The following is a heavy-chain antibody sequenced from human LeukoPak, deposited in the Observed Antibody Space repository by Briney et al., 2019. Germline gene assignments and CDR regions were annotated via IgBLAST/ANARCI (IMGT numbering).Heavy chain of an antibody. V-gene: IGHV1-2*02. Sequence: ASVKVSCKASGYTLTGYFIHWVRQAPGQGLEWMGWINPNTGATNFAQKVQGRVTMTRDTSISTAYMELSRLRSDDTAVYYRARDIVMVTYWFDPWGQGTLVTVSS. CDR2: INPNTGAT. CDR3: ARDIVMVTYWFDP. J-gene: IGHJ5*02. D-gene: IGHD5-18*01. CDR1: GYTLTGYF.